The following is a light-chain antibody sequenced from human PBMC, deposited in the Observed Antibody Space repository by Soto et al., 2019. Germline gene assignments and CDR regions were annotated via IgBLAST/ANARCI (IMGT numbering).Light chain of an antibody. J-gene: IGKJ1*01. CDR3: QQYNDYSWT. Sequence: DIQMTQSPSTLSASVGDSVSINCRASQSISAWLAWYQQKPGKAPRPLIYKASTLEIGVPSRFSGSGSGKEFTLTISSLQPDDVAIYYCQQYNDYSWTLGQATKVDIK. V-gene: IGKV1-5*03. CDR1: QSISAW. CDR2: KAS.